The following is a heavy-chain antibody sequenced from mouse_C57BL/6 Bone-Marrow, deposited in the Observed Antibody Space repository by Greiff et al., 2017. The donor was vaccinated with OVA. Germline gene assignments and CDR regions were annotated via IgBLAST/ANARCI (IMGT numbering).Heavy chain of an antibody. D-gene: IGHD1-1*01. V-gene: IGHV5-15*01. CDR1: GFTFSDYG. CDR3: ARGDYYGSSYGAY. CDR2: ISNLAYSI. Sequence: EVNLVESGGGLVQPGGSLKLSCAASGFTFSDYGMAWVRQAPRKGPEWVAFISNLAYSIYYADTVTGRFTISRENAKNTLYLEMSSLRSEDTAMYYCARGDYYGSSYGAYWGQGTLVTVSA. J-gene: IGHJ3*01.